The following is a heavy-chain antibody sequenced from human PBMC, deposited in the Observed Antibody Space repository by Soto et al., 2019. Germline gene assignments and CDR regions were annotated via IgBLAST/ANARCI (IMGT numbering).Heavy chain of an antibody. V-gene: IGHV4-39*01. CDR2: IYYSGST. D-gene: IGHD4-17*01. CDR3: ASKRDDYGDYGENYYFDY. Sequence: PSETLSLTCTVSGGSISTTSYYWGWIRQPPGKGLEWVGSIYYSGSTYYSPSLKSRVTISVDTSKNQFSLKLSSVTAADTAVYYCASKRDDYGDYGENYYFDYWGQGTLVTVSS. CDR1: GGSISTTSYY. J-gene: IGHJ4*02.